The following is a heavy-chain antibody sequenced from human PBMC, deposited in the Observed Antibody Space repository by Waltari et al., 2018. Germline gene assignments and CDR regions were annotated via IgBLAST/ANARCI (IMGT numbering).Heavy chain of an antibody. Sequence: QVQLVQSGAEVKKPGASVKVSCKASGYTFTSYAMHWVRQTPGQRLEWMGWINAGNGNTKYSQKFQGRVTITRDTSASTAYMELSSLRSEDTAVYYCARVEGAAGLDIWGQGTMVIVSS. CDR1: GYTFTSYA. V-gene: IGHV1-3*01. J-gene: IGHJ3*02. D-gene: IGHD3-16*01. CDR3: ARVEGAAGLDI. CDR2: INAGNGNT.